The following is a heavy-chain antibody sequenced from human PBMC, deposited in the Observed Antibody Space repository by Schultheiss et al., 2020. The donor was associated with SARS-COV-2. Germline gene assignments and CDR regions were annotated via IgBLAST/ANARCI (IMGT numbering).Heavy chain of an antibody. V-gene: IGHV1-2*02. CDR2: INPNSGGT. CDR1: GYTFTGYY. J-gene: IGHJ6*04. D-gene: IGHD2-2*01. CDR3: ASTLGPYCSSTSCYDRGDV. Sequence: ASVKVSCKASGYTFTGYYMHWVRQAPGQGLEWMGWINPNSGGTNYAQKFQGRVTMTRDTSISTAYMELSRLRSDDTAVYYCASTLGPYCSSTSCYDRGDVWGKGTTVTVSS.